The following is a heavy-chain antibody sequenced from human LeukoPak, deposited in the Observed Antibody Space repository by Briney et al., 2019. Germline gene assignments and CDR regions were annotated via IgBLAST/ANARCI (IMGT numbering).Heavy chain of an antibody. CDR3: ARRDGYNWYYFDY. CDR2: IKQDGSEK. J-gene: IGHJ4*02. CDR1: GFTFSSYW. V-gene: IGHV3-7*01. D-gene: IGHD5-24*01. Sequence: GGSLRLSCAASGFTFSSYWMSWVRQAPGKGLEWVANIKQDGSEKYYVDSVKGRFTISRDNAKNSLYLQMNSLRAENTAVYYCARRDGYNWYYFDYWGQGTLVTVSS.